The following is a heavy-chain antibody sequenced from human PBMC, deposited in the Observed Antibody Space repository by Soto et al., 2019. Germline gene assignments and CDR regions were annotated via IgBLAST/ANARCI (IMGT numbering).Heavy chain of an antibody. CDR3: AKDVDFSTGDPSRTFDS. CDR2: IWFDGSTT. V-gene: IGHV3-33*06. J-gene: IGHJ4*02. D-gene: IGHD3-3*01. CDR1: GFTFSNYG. Sequence: QVQLVESGGGLVQPGRSLRLSCAASGFTFSNYGMHWVRQGPGKGLEWVAAIWFDGSTTYYRDSVKGRFTISRDNSKNTLDLQMNSLRVDDTAVYYCAKDVDFSTGDPSRTFDSWGQGTLVTVSS.